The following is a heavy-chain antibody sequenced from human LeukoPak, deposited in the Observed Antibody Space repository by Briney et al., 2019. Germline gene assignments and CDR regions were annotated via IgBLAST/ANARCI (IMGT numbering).Heavy chain of an antibody. CDR3: ARNRGVAAAGRGYYFDY. V-gene: IGHV3-23*01. CDR2: ISGSGAST. CDR1: GFTFSSYA. Sequence: GGSLRLSCSTSGFTFSSYAISWVRQAPGKGLEWVSLISGSGASTYYADSGKGRFSISRDNSKNTLYLQIKSLRADDTAVYYCARNRGVAAAGRGYYFDYWGQGTLVTVSS. J-gene: IGHJ4*02. D-gene: IGHD6-13*01.